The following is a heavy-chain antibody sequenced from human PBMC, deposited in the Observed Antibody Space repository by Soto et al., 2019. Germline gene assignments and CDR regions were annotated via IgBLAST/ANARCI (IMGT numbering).Heavy chain of an antibody. CDR2: ISYDGSNK. CDR3: ARDLGEIYCSGGSCPLQYYYYGMDV. CDR1: GFTFSSYA. J-gene: IGHJ6*02. D-gene: IGHD2-15*01. Sequence: PGGSLRLSCAASGFTFSSYAMHWVRQAPGKGLEWVAVISYDGSNKYYADSVKGRFTISRDNSKNTLYLQMNSLRAEDTAVYYCARDLGEIYCSGGSCPLQYYYYGMDVWGQGTTVTVSS. V-gene: IGHV3-30-3*01.